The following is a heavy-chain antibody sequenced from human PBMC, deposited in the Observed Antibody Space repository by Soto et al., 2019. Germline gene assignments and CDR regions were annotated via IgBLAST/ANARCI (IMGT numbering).Heavy chain of an antibody. D-gene: IGHD2-2*01. V-gene: IGHV4-34*01. CDR3: ARRTRYQLNYYYYYGMDV. CDR1: GGSFSGYY. Sequence: PSETLSLTCAVYGGSFSGYYWSWIRQPPGKGLEWIGEINHSGSTNYNPSLKSRVTISVDTSKNQFSLKLSSVTAADTAVYYCARRTRYQLNYYYYYGMDVWGQGTTVTASS. CDR2: INHSGST. J-gene: IGHJ6*02.